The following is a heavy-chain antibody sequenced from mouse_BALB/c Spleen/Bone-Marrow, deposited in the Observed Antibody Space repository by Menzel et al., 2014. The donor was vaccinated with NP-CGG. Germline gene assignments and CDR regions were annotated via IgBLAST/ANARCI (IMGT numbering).Heavy chain of an antibody. V-gene: IGHV1-9*01. CDR1: GYTFSSYW. CDR3: AREFAY. J-gene: IGHJ3*01. CDR2: ILPGGGST. Sequence: QVQLQQSGAELMKPGASVKISCKATGYTFSSYWIEWVKQRPGHGLEWIGEILPGGGSTNYNEKFKGKATFTADTSSNTAYMQLGSLTSEDSAVYYCAREFAYWGQGTLVTVSA.